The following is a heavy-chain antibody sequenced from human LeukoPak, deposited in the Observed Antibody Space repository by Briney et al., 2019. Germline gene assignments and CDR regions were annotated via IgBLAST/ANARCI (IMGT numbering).Heavy chain of an antibody. CDR3: AKDSGSGYDPAAGRFDY. Sequence: VQPGGSLKLSCAASGFTFSGSAVHWVRQASGKGLEWVGRMRTKSNNYATAHAASVKGRFTISRDDSKNTLYLQMNSLRAEDTAVYYCAKDSGSGYDPAAGRFDYWGQGTLVTVSS. CDR2: MRTKSNNYAT. V-gene: IGHV3-73*01. D-gene: IGHD5-12*01. CDR1: GFTFSGSA. J-gene: IGHJ4*02.